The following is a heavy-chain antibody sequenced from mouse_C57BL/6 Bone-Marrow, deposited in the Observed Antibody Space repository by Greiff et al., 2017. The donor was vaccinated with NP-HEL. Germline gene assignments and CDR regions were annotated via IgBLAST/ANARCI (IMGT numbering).Heavy chain of an antibody. J-gene: IGHJ3*01. Sequence: QVQLQQSGAELARPGASVKLSCKASGYTFTSYGISWVKQRTGQGLEWIGEIYPRSGNTYYNEKFKGKATLTADKSSSTAYMKLRSLTSEDSAVYFCASPQLGGGFAYWGQGTLVTVSA. CDR2: IYPRSGNT. V-gene: IGHV1-81*01. D-gene: IGHD4-1*02. CDR1: GYTFTSYG. CDR3: ASPQLGGGFAY.